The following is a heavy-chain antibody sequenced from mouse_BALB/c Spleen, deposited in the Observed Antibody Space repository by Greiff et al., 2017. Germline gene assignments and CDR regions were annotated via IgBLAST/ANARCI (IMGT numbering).Heavy chain of an antibody. CDR2: IYPGDGDT. V-gene: IGHV1-87*01. CDR1: GYTFTSYW. Sequence: QVQLQQSGAELARPGASVKLSCKASGYTFTSYWMQWVKQRPGQGLEWIGAIYPGDGDTRYTQKFKGKATLTADKSSSTAYMQLSSLASEDSAVYYCARDDGYLFAYWGQGTLVTVSA. J-gene: IGHJ3*01. CDR3: ARDDGYLFAY. D-gene: IGHD2-3*01.